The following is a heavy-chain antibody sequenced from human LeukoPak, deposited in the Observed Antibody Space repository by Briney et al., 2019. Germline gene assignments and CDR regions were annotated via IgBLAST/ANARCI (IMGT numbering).Heavy chain of an antibody. CDR1: GGSISSYY. J-gene: IGHJ4*02. D-gene: IGHD3-22*01. V-gene: IGHV4-30-4*01. CDR3: ARVYYYDSPASGFDY. Sequence: SETLSLTCTVSGGSISSYYWSWIRQPPGKGLEWIGYIYYSGSTYYNPSLKSRVTISVDTSKNQFSLKLSSVTAADTAVYYCARVYYYDSPASGFDYWGQGTLVTVSS. CDR2: IYYSGST.